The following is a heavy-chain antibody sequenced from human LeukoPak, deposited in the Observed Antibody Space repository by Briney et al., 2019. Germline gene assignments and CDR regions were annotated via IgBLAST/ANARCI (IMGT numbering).Heavy chain of an antibody. V-gene: IGHV4-59*08. CDR3: AGRGQRYFRD. D-gene: IGHD3-9*01. CDR2: IYKIGNT. CDR1: GDSISTAY. J-gene: IGHJ1*01. Sequence: SEPLSLTCSVSGDSISTAYWSWIRQSPEKGLEWIGYIYKIGNTDYNPSLKSRVTISLDTSKNQLSLSLKSVTAADTAVYYCAGRGQRYFRDWGQGTLVTVSS.